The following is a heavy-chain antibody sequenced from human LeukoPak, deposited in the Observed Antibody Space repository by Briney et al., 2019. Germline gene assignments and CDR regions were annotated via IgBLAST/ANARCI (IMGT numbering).Heavy chain of an antibody. V-gene: IGHV1-69*04. CDR1: GGTFSSYA. D-gene: IGHD2-15*01. Sequence: SVKVSCKASGGTFSSYAISWVRQAPGQGLEWMGRIIPILGIANYAQKFQGRVTITADKSTSTAYMELSSLRSEDTAVYYCARDQGPRGGSSQPFDYWGQGTLVTVSS. J-gene: IGHJ4*02. CDR3: ARDQGPRGGSSQPFDY. CDR2: IIPILGIA.